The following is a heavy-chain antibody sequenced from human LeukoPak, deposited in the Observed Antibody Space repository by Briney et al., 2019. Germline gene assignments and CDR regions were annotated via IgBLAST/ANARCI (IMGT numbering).Heavy chain of an antibody. V-gene: IGHV4-31*03. Sequence: SETLSLTCTVSGGSISSGGYYWSWIRQHPGKGLEWIGYIYYSGSTYYNPSLKSRVTISVDTSKNQFSLKLSSVTAADTAVYYCARDRVATRRSYYGMDVWGQGTTVTVSS. CDR2: IYYSGST. D-gene: IGHD5-12*01. CDR3: ARDRVATRRSYYGMDV. CDR1: GGSISSGGYY. J-gene: IGHJ6*02.